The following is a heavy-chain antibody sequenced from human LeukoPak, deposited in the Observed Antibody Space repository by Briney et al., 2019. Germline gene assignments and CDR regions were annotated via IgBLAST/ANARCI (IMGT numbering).Heavy chain of an antibody. Sequence: SETLSLTCTVSGGSVSSGSYYWSWIRQPPGKGLEWIGYIYYSGCTNYNPSLKSRVTISVDTSKNQFSLKLSSVTAADTAVYYCARDEGKRVAGTRSYYYYGMDAWGKGTTVTVSS. CDR2: IYYSGCT. J-gene: IGHJ6*04. CDR3: ARDEGKRVAGTRSYYYYGMDA. CDR1: GGSVSSGSYY. V-gene: IGHV4-61*01. D-gene: IGHD6-19*01.